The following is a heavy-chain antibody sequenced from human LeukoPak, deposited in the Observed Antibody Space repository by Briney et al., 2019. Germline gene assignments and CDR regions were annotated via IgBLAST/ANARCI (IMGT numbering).Heavy chain of an antibody. Sequence: SETLSLTCAVYGGSFSGYYWSWIRQPPGKGLEWIGEINHSGSTNYNPSLKSRVTISVDTSKNQFSLKLSSVTAADTAVCYCARGCSGGSCYSSIDYWGQGTLVTVSS. J-gene: IGHJ4*02. CDR2: INHSGST. V-gene: IGHV4-34*01. D-gene: IGHD2-15*01. CDR3: ARGCSGGSCYSSIDY. CDR1: GGSFSGYY.